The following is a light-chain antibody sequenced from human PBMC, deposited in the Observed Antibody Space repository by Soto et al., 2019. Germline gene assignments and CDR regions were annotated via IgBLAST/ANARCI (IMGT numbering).Light chain of an antibody. CDR3: SSYTSSSTLYV. CDR1: SSDVGGYNY. Sequence: QSVLTQPASVSGSPGHSITISCTGTSSDVGGYNYVSWYQQHPGKAPKLMIYDVSNRPSGVSNRFSGSKSGNTASLTISGLQAEDEADYYCSSYTSSSTLYVFGTGTNVTVL. V-gene: IGLV2-14*01. J-gene: IGLJ1*01. CDR2: DVS.